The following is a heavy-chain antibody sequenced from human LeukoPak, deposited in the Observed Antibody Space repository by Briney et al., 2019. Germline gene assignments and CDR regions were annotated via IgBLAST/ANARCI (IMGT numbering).Heavy chain of an antibody. J-gene: IGHJ1*01. D-gene: IGHD2-15*01. CDR1: GFTFSSYG. CDR2: IRYDGSNK. Sequence: TGGSLRLSCAASGFTFSSYGMHWVRQAPGKGLEWVAFIRYDGSNKYYADSVKGRFTISRDNSKNTLYLQMNSLRAEDTAVHYCAKEPHYCSGGSCYQGYFQHWGQGTLVTVSS. CDR3: AKEPHYCSGGSCYQGYFQH. V-gene: IGHV3-30*02.